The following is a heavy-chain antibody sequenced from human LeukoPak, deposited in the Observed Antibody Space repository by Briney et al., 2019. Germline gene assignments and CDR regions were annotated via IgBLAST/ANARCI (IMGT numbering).Heavy chain of an antibody. CDR1: GGSISSSSYY. CDR2: IYYSGST. CDR3: ARVVPAAFWFDP. Sequence: SETLSLTCTVSGGSISSSSYYWGWIRQPPGKGLEWIGSIYYSGSTYYNPSLKSRVTISVDTSKNQFSLKLSSVTAAETAVYYCARVVPAAFWFDPWGQGTLVTVSS. J-gene: IGHJ5*02. D-gene: IGHD2-2*01. V-gene: IGHV4-39*01.